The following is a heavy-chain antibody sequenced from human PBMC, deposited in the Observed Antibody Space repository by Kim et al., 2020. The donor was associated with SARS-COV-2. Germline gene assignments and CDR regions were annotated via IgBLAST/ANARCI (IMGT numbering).Heavy chain of an antibody. Sequence: GGSLRLSCAASGFTFNTYGIHWVRQAPGKGLEWVAIISKDGSDKYYADSVRGRFTISRDNSNNTLYLQLNSLRAEDTAVYYCARKPTGRGYFDYWGQGT. CDR3: ARKPTGRGYFDY. J-gene: IGHJ4*02. D-gene: IGHD3-22*01. CDR1: GFTFNTYG. V-gene: IGHV3-33*05. CDR2: ISKDGSDK.